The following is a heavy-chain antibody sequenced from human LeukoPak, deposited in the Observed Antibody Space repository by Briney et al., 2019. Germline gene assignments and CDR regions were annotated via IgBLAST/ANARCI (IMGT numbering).Heavy chain of an antibody. J-gene: IGHJ4*02. CDR3: ARGGDYEIDY. CDR1: GVSIRTYY. D-gene: IGHD4-17*01. CDR2: IYRGST. V-gene: IGHV4-59*01. Sequence: PGTLSLTCADSGVSIRTYYWNWIRQPPGKGPEWIGYIYRGSTNYNPSCDSRVTISVDTSKNQYSLKLSSVTAAHTAVSYCARGGDYEIDYWGQGILVTVSS.